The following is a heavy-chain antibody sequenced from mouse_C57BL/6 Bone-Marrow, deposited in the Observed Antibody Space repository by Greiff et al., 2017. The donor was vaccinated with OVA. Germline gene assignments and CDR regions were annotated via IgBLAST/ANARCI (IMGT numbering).Heavy chain of an antibody. CDR2: IHPNSGST. CDR3: ARGGYYGSSYFDY. CDR1: GYTFTSYR. Sequence: VQLQQPGAELVKPGASVKLSCKASGYTFTSYRMHWVKQRPGQGLEWIGMIHPNSGSTNYNEKFKSKATLTVDKSSSTAYMQLSSLTSEDSAVYYCARGGYYGSSYFDYWGQGTTLTVSS. V-gene: IGHV1-64*01. J-gene: IGHJ2*01. D-gene: IGHD1-1*01.